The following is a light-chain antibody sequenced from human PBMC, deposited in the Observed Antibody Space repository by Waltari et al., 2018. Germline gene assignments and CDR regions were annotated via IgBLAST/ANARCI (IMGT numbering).Light chain of an antibody. V-gene: IGLV3-10*01. CDR2: EDS. CDR1: ALPKKY. J-gene: IGLJ3*02. CDR3: YSTDSSGHDRV. Sequence: SYELTQPPSVSVSPGQTARITCSGDALPKKYAYWYQQKSGQAPVLVIYEDSKRPSGIHERFSGSSSGTTATLTISGAQVEDEADYYCYSTDSSGHDRVFGGGTKLTVL.